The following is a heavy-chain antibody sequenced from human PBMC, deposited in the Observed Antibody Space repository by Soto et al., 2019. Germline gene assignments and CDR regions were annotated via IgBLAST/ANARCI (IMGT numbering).Heavy chain of an antibody. Sequence: SETLSLTCAVYGGSISSYYWSWIRQPPGKGLEWIGEIHHSGSTNYNPSLKSRVLISLDTSKNHFFLSLTSVTAADTAVYYCERWARSSIGGKDFDYWGQGTLVTVS. V-gene: IGHV4-34*01. CDR3: ERWARSSIGGKDFDY. J-gene: IGHJ4*02. D-gene: IGHD1-26*01. CDR1: GGSISSYY. CDR2: IHHSGST.